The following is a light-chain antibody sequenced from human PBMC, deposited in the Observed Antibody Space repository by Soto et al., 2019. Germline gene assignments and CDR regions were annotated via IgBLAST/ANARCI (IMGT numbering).Light chain of an antibody. CDR1: SSDVGGYNY. Sequence: QSVLTQPRSVSGCPGQSVTISCTGTSSDVGGYNYVSWYQQHPGKAPKLMIYDVSKRPSGVPDRFSGSKSGNTASLTISGLQAEDEADYDCCSYAGSYTLYVFGTGTKVTVL. CDR2: DVS. CDR3: CSYAGSYTLYV. J-gene: IGLJ1*01. V-gene: IGLV2-11*01.